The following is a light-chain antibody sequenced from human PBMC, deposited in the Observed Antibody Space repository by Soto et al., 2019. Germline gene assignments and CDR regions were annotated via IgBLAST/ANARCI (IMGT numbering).Light chain of an antibody. CDR2: EVT. Sequence: QSALTQPPSASGSLGQSVTISCTGTSSDVGVHNFVSWYQQSPGKAPKLLIYEVTKRPSGVPDRFSGSKSGNTASLTISGLQAEDEAGYYCCSYAGIYPYVFGTGTKLTVL. CDR3: CSYAGIYPYV. J-gene: IGLJ1*01. CDR1: SSDVGVHNF. V-gene: IGLV2-11*01.